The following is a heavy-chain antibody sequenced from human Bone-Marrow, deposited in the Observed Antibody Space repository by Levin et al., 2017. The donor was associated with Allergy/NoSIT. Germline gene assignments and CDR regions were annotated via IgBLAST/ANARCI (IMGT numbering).Heavy chain of an antibody. Sequence: PGGSLRLSCAASGFTFSDYYMSWIRQAPGKGLEWVSYITRSGTTTNYADSVKGRITISRDNAKNSLYLQMNSLTAEDTAVYYCAREASGSYSTFDIWGQGTMVTVSS. D-gene: IGHD1-26*01. CDR3: AREASGSYSTFDI. V-gene: IGHV3-11*01. CDR1: GFTFSDYY. J-gene: IGHJ3*02. CDR2: ITRSGTTT.